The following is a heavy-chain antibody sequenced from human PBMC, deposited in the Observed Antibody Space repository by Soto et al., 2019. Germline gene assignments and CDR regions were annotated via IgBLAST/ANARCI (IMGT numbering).Heavy chain of an antibody. D-gene: IGHD5-12*01. V-gene: IGHV2-5*02. CDR3: AHVDGYLDFDY. J-gene: IGHJ4*02. Sequence: GLDLEWLALIYWDDDKRYSPSLKSRLTITKDTSKNQVVLTMTNMDPVDTATYYCAHVDGYLDFDYWGQGTLVTVSS. CDR2: IYWDDDK.